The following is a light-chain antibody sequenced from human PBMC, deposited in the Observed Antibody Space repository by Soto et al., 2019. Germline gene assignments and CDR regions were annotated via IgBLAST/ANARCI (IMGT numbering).Light chain of an antibody. CDR2: SNN. V-gene: IGLV1-44*01. Sequence: QSVLTQPPSASGTPGQRVTISCFGSNSNIGSNIVNWYQQLPGTAPKLLIHSNNQRPSGVPDRFSGSKSDTSASLAISGLQTEDEADYYCVAWDDSLNGLVFGGGTKVTVL. J-gene: IGLJ2*01. CDR1: NSNIGSNI. CDR3: VAWDDSLNGLV.